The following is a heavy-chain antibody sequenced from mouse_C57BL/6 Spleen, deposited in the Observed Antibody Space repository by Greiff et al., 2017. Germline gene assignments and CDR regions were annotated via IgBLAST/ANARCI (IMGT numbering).Heavy chain of an antibody. V-gene: IGHV1-50*01. CDR3: ARGATVVASHWYFEV. CDR2: IDPSDSYT. CDR1: GYTFTSYW. Sequence: QVQLQQPGAELVKPGASVKLSCKASGYTFTSYWMQWVKQRPGQGLEWIGEIDPSDSYTNYNQKFKGKATLTVDTSSSTAYMQLSSLTSEDSAVYYCARGATVVASHWYFEVWGTGTTVTVSS. J-gene: IGHJ1*03. D-gene: IGHD1-1*01.